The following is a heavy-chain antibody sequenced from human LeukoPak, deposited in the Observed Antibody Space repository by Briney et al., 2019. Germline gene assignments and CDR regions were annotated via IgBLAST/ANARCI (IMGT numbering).Heavy chain of an antibody. CDR3: ARRTEDAFDI. D-gene: IGHD1-14*01. Sequence: PGGSLRLSCAASGFTFSDYYMSWIRQAPGKGLEWVSYISSSGSTTYYADSVQGRFTISRDNAKNSLYLQMNSLRVEDTAVYYCARRTEDAFDIWGQGTMATVSS. CDR1: GFTFSDYY. CDR2: ISSSGSTT. V-gene: IGHV3-11*01. J-gene: IGHJ3*02.